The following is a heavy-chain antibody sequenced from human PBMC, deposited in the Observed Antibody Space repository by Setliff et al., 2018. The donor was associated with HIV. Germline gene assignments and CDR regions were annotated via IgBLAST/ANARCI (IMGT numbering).Heavy chain of an antibody. J-gene: IGHJ5*02. D-gene: IGHD2-8*01. CDR2: IFSSGST. CDR3: ARHHRDPNFDP. CDR1: GGSISSYC. Sequence: SSETLSLTCTVSGGSISSYCWNWIRQSPGRGLEWIGFIFSSGSTKYNPSLQSRVTMSIDTSKNQFSLKLSSVTAADTSVYYCARHHRDPNFDPWGQGTLVTVSS. V-gene: IGHV4-59*08.